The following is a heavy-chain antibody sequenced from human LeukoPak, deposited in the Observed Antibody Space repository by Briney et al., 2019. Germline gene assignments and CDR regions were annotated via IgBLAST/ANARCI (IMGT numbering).Heavy chain of an antibody. J-gene: IGHJ5*02. V-gene: IGHV1-8*01. Sequence: GASVKVSCKASGYTFTSYDINWVRQATGEELEWTGWMNPNCDDTGYAQKFQGRVTMTGNTSISTAYMELSSLRSEDTAVYYCARGVVPDFWSGYVIPNWFDPWGQGTLVTVSS. CDR3: ARGVVPDFWSGYVIPNWFDP. CDR1: GYTFTSYD. CDR2: MNPNCDDT. D-gene: IGHD3-3*01.